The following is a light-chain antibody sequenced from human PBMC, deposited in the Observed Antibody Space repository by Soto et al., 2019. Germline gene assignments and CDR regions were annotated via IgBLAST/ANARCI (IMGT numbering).Light chain of an antibody. J-gene: IGKJ1*01. CDR1: QTISSY. CDR2: VTS. Sequence: DIQMTQSPSSLDASVGDRVTITCRASQTISSYLNWYQQKPGKAPKLLIYVTSNLQTGVPSRFSGSGSGTDFTLTISSLQPEDFAVYYCQQYGSSGTFGQGTKVEIK. V-gene: IGKV1-39*01. CDR3: QQYGSSGT.